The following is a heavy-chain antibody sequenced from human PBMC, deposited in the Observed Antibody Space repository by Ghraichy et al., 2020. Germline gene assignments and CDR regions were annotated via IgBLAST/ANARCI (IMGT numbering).Heavy chain of an antibody. CDR2: IYSGGST. CDR3: ARAEMATSNAFDI. V-gene: IGHV3-53*01. CDR1: GFTVSSNY. D-gene: IGHD5-24*01. Sequence: GALNISCAASGFTVSSNYMSWVRQAPGKGLEWVSVIYSGGSTYYADSVKGRFTISRDNSKNTLYLQMNSLRAEDTAVYYCARAEMATSNAFDIWGQGTMVTVSS. J-gene: IGHJ3*02.